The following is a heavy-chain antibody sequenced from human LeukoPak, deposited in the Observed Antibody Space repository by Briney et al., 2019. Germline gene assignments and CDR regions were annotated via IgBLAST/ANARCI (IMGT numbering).Heavy chain of an antibody. V-gene: IGHV3-33*01. Sequence: GALRLSCAASGFTFSSYGMHWVRQAPGKGLEWVAVIWYDGSNKYYADSVKGRFTISRDNSKNTLYLQMNSLRAEDTAVYYCARAPVATPSEFDYWGQGTLVTVSS. CDR3: ARAPVATPSEFDY. CDR1: GFTFSSYG. J-gene: IGHJ4*02. CDR2: IWYDGSNK. D-gene: IGHD5-12*01.